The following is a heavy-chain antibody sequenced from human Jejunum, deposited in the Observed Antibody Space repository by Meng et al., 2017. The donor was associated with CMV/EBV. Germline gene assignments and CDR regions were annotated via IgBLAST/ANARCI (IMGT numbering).Heavy chain of an antibody. CDR2: IYTSGST. CDR1: GGSITSGSYY. V-gene: IGHV4-61*02. Sequence: QGPLQDSGPGRLKPSQTMSLPCTVSGGSITSGSYYWRWIRQPAGEGLEWIGRIYTSGSTYYNPSIKSRVTISIDTSKNQFFMKLSSVTAADTAVYYCARDPSYYDSSGRQSWGQGTLVTVSS. CDR3: ARDPSYYDSSGRQS. D-gene: IGHD3-22*01. J-gene: IGHJ5*02.